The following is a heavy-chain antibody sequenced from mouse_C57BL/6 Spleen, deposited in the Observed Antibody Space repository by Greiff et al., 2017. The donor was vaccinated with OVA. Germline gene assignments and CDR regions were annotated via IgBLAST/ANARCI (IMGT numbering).Heavy chain of an antibody. D-gene: IGHD1-1*01. CDR1: GFTFSDYG. V-gene: IGHV5-15*01. CDR2: ISNLAYSI. Sequence: EVQRVESGGGLVQPGGSLKLSCAASGFTFSDYGMAWVRQAPRKGPEWVAFISNLAYSIYYADTVTGRFTISRENAKNTLYLEMSSLRSEDTAMYYCARHDSTTVGYFDVWGTGTTVTVSS. CDR3: ARHDSTTVGYFDV. J-gene: IGHJ1*03.